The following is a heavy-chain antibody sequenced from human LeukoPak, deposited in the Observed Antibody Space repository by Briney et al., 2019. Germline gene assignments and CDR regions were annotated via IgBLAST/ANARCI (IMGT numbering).Heavy chain of an antibody. CDR1: GGSLSGSY. CDR3: ARGFLYYDSSGEHYYYMDV. J-gene: IGHJ6*03. D-gene: IGHD3-22*01. V-gene: IGHV4-34*01. CDR2: INYSGST. Sequence: PSETLSLTCEVYGGSLSGSYGTWIRQPPGKGLEWIGEINYSGSTNYNPSLKSRVTMSVDTSKNQFSLRLTSVTAADTAVYYCARGFLYYDSSGEHYYYMDVWGKGTTVTVSS.